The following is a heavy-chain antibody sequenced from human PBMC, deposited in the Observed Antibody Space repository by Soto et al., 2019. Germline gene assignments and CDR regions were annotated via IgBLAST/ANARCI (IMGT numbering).Heavy chain of an antibody. CDR2: ISGSGRDT. CDR3: AKDLRGHVGRGVGGMDV. Sequence: EVQLLESGGGLVQPGGSLRVSCAASGFTFSTFVMSWVRRAPGKGLEWVSGISGSGRDTYDADSVKGRFTISRDNSKNMLYLQMNSLRAEDTAIYFCAKDLRGHVGRGVGGMDVWGQGTTVTVSS. J-gene: IGHJ6*02. CDR1: GFTFSTFV. D-gene: IGHD3-10*01. V-gene: IGHV3-23*01.